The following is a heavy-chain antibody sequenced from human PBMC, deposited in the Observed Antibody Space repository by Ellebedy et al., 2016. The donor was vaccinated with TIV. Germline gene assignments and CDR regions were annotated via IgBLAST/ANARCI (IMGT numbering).Heavy chain of an antibody. CDR3: ARVPHSSGWYDWFDP. CDR1: GYTLTELS. J-gene: IGHJ5*02. D-gene: IGHD6-19*01. CDR2: FDPEDGET. V-gene: IGHV1-24*01. Sequence: ASVKVSXKVSGYTLTELSMHWVRQASGKGLEWMGGFDPEDGETIYAQKFQGRVTITRDTSASTAYMELSSLRSEDTAVYYCARVPHSSGWYDWFDPWGQGTLVTVSS.